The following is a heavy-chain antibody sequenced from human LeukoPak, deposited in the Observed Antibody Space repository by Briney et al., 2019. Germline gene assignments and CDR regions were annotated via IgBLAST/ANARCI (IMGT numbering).Heavy chain of an antibody. CDR2: ISSSGSTT. CDR1: GFTFSDYY. Sequence: GGSLRLSCAASGFTFSDYYMSWIRQAPGKGLEWVSYISSSGSTTHYADSVKGRFTISRDNVKNSLYLQMNSLRAEDTALYYCARVGGHHYAESWGQGTLVTVSS. CDR3: ARVGGHHYAES. J-gene: IGHJ4*02. D-gene: IGHD2-2*01. V-gene: IGHV3-11*01.